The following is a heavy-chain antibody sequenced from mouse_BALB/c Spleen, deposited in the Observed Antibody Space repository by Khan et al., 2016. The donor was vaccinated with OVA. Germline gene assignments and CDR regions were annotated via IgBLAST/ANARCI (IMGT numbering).Heavy chain of an antibody. D-gene: IGHD1-1*01. CDR2: INPSTAYS. CDR1: GYTFTSYW. CDR3: GRCGQFYYGSIGDAMDY. Sequence: QVQLQQSGAELAKPGASVKMSCKASGYTFTSYWMHWVKQRPGQGLEWIGYINPSTAYSEYNQKFKDQATLTADKSSSTAYMQLSSLTSEDSAVYYCGRCGQFYYGSIGDAMDYWGQGTSVTVSS. J-gene: IGHJ4*01. V-gene: IGHV1-7*01.